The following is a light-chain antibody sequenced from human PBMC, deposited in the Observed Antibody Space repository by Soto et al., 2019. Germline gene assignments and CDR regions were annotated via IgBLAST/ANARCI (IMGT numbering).Light chain of an antibody. V-gene: IGLV2-8*01. CDR2: EVT. CDR3: SSFASSNTWV. Sequence: QSVLTQPPSASGSPGQSVTISCTGTSSDVGAYNYVSWYQQHAGKAPKLVIYEVTKRPSGVPDRFSGSKSANTASLTVSGLQAEDEADYYYSSFASSNTWVFGGGTKVTVL. J-gene: IGLJ3*02. CDR1: SSDVGAYNY.